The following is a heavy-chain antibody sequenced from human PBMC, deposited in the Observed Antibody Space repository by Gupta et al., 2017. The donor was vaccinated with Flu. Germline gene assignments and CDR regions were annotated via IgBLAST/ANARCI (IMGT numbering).Heavy chain of an antibody. CDR1: GGTFSSYA. Sequence: QVQLVQSGAEVKKPGSSVKVSCKASGGTFSSYAISWVRQAPGQGLEWMGGIIPIFGTANYAQKFQGRVTITADKSTSTAYMELSSLRSEDTAVYYCARVGTMVRGVIKNYYYYGMDVWGQGTTVTVSS. J-gene: IGHJ6*02. V-gene: IGHV1-69*06. D-gene: IGHD3-10*01. CDR3: ARVGTMVRGVIKNYYYYGMDV. CDR2: IIPIFGTA.